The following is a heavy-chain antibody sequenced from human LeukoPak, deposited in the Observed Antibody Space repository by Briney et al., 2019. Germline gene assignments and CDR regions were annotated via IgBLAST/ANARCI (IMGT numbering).Heavy chain of an antibody. Sequence: SETLSLTCTVSGGSISSYYWSWIRQPPGMGLEWIGYIYYSGSTNYSPSLMSRVAISVDTSKNQFSLKLSSVTAADTAVYYCASIVYSSGWSKYFQHWGQGTLVIVSS. CDR1: GGSISSYY. J-gene: IGHJ1*01. V-gene: IGHV4-59*08. D-gene: IGHD6-19*01. CDR2: IYYSGST. CDR3: ASIVYSSGWSKYFQH.